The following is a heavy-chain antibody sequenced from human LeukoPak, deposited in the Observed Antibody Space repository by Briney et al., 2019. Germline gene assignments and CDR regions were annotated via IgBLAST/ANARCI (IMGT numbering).Heavy chain of an antibody. CDR2: ISSSSSYI. V-gene: IGHV3-21*01. CDR1: GFTFSTYS. CDR3: ARGRGSAAVAGDSDY. J-gene: IGHJ4*02. Sequence: TGGSLRLSCAASGFTFSTYSMNWVRQAPGKGLEWVSSISSSSSYIYYADSVKGRFTISRDNAKNSLYLQMNSLRAEDTAVYYCARGRGSAAVAGDSDYWGQGTLVTVSS. D-gene: IGHD6-19*01.